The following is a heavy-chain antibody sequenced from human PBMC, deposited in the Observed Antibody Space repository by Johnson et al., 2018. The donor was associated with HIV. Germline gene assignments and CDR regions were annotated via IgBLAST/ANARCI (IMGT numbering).Heavy chain of an antibody. Sequence: QEQLVESGGGLVQPGGSLRLSCAASGFTFSSYGMHWVRQAPGKGLEWVAFIRYDGSNKYYADSVKGRFTISRDNSKNTLYLQRNSLRAEDTAVYYCASMVTTGGDAFDIWGQGTMVTVSS. CDR3: ASMVTTGGDAFDI. V-gene: IGHV3-30*02. J-gene: IGHJ3*02. CDR1: GFTFSSYG. CDR2: IRYDGSNK. D-gene: IGHD2-21*02.